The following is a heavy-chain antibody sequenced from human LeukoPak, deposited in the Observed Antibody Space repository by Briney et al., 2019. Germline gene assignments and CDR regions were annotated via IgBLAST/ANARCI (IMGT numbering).Heavy chain of an antibody. CDR3: ASPDSSGWYYFDY. CDR2: ISYDGSNK. Sequence: GGSLRLSCAASGFTFSGYAMHWVRQAPGKGLEWLAVISYDGSNKNYADSVKGRFTISRDNAKNSLYLQMNSLRAEDTAVYYCASPDSSGWYYFDYWGQGTLVTVSS. J-gene: IGHJ4*02. D-gene: IGHD6-19*01. V-gene: IGHV3-30*04. CDR1: GFTFSGYA.